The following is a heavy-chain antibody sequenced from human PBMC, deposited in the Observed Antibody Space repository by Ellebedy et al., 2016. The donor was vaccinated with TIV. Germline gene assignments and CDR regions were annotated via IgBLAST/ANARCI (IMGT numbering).Heavy chain of an antibody. V-gene: IGHV3-23*01. CDR1: GLTFSSHA. CDR3: ARDPVGVGPAFDV. J-gene: IGHJ3*01. Sequence: GESLKLSCAASGLTFSSHAMSWVRQAQGTGLEWVSSITDSGGNTYYADSVKGRFTISRDNSKDTLFLQMNSLRAEDTAIYFCARDPVGVGPAFDVWGQGTMVTVSS. D-gene: IGHD4-23*01. CDR2: ITDSGGNT.